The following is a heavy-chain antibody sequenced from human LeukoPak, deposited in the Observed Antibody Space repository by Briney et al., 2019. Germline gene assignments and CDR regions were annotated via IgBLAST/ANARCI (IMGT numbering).Heavy chain of an antibody. CDR2: VNSNDRP. J-gene: IGHJ4*02. D-gene: IGHD3-10*02. Sequence: GGSLRLSCAASGFNFSNYAMTWVRQAPGKGLEWVSTVNSNDRPYYADSVKGRFTVSRDNSKNTVFLQMNSLRAEDTAVYYCATATVPVRRGYDYWGQGTLVTVSS. CDR3: ATATVPVRRGYDY. V-gene: IGHV3-66*01. CDR1: GFNFSNYA.